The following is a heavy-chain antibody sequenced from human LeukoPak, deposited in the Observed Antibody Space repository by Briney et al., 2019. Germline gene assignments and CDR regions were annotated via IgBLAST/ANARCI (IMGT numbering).Heavy chain of an antibody. V-gene: IGHV3-9*03. CDR2: ISWNSGSI. Sequence: GRSLRLSCAASGFSFDDYAMHWVRQAPGEGLEWVSGISWNSGSIGYADSVKGRFTISRDNAKNSLYLQMNSLRAEDMALYYCAKDKGYSSSRYYFDYWGQGTLVTVSS. CDR3: AKDKGYSSSRYYFDY. J-gene: IGHJ4*02. CDR1: GFSFDDYA. D-gene: IGHD6-13*01.